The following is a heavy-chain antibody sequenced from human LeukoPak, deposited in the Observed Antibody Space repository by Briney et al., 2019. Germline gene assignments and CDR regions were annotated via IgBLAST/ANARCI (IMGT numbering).Heavy chain of an antibody. CDR1: GYTFTTYD. D-gene: IGHD1-7*01. CDR2: MNPNSGNT. V-gene: IGHV1-8*03. CDR3: ARKRGGRNWNYVWSDP. Sequence: ASVKVSCKASGYTFTTYDINWVRQATGQGLEWMGWMNPNSGNTGYAQKFQGRVTITRNTSMSTAYMELSSLRSEDTAVYYCARKRGGRNWNYVWSDPWGQGTLVTVSS. J-gene: IGHJ5*02.